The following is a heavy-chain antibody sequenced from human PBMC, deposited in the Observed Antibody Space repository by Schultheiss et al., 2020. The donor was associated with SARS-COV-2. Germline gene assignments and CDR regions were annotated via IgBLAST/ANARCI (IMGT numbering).Heavy chain of an antibody. CDR2: IIPIFGTA. Sequence: SVKVSCKASGGTFSSYAISWVRQAPGQGLEWMGGIIPIFGTANYAQKFQGRVTMTRDTSTSTVYMELSSLRSEDTAVYYCARPGTTFGYFDYWGQGTLVTVSS. V-gene: IGHV1-69*05. J-gene: IGHJ4*02. CDR1: GGTFSSYA. D-gene: IGHD1-7*01. CDR3: ARPGTTFGYFDY.